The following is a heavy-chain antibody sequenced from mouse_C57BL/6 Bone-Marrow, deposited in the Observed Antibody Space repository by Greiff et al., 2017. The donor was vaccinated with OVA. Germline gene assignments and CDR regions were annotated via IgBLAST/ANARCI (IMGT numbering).Heavy chain of an antibody. CDR2: IEPSGSYT. V-gene: IGHV1-50*01. CDR1: GYTFTSYW. Sequence: QIQLQQPGAELVKPGASVKLSCKASGYTFTSYWMQWVKQRPGQGLEWIGEIEPSGSYTNYNQKFKGKAKLTVETSSSTAYMQLISLTSEDSAVYYCAREKWLRPSYFDYWGQGTTLTVSS. CDR3: AREKWLRPSYFDY. J-gene: IGHJ2*01.